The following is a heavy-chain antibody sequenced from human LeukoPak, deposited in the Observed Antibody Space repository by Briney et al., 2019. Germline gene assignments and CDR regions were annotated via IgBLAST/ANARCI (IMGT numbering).Heavy chain of an antibody. Sequence: SETLSLTCTVSGGSISSSSYYWGWIRQPPGKGLEWIGCIYYSGITYYNPSLKSRVTISVDTSKNQFSLKLSSVTAADTAVYYCARKIGTDAFDIWGQGTMVTVSS. CDR1: GGSISSSSYY. CDR2: IYYSGIT. V-gene: IGHV4-39*01. CDR3: ARKIGTDAFDI. J-gene: IGHJ3*02. D-gene: IGHD1-26*01.